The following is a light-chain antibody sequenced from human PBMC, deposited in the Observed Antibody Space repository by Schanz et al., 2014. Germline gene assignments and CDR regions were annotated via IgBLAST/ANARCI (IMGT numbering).Light chain of an antibody. CDR1: QSVSSN. J-gene: IGKJ1*01. CDR2: GAS. V-gene: IGKV3-20*01. Sequence: EIVLTQSPATLSVSPGERATLSCRANQSVSSNLAWYQQKPGQAPRLLIYGASTRATGIPDRFSGSGSGTDFTLTISRLEPEDFAVYYCQQYGSSPPTFGQGTKVEIK. CDR3: QQYGSSPPT.